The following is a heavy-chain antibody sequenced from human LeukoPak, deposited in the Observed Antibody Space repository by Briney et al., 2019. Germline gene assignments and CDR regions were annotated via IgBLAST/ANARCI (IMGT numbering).Heavy chain of an antibody. J-gene: IGHJ6*02. CDR2: IIPLFGTR. CDR3: ARERPWMDV. Sequence: ASVKVSCKASGGTFSSYAISWVRQAPGQGLQWMGEIIPLFGTRNYAQKFQGRLTITADESTTTAYMELSRLRSDDTAVYYCARERPWMDVWGQGTTVTVSS. V-gene: IGHV1-69*13. CDR1: GGTFSSYA.